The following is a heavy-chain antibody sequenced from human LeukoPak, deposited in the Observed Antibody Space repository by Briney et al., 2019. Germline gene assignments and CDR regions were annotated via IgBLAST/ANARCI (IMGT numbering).Heavy chain of an antibody. CDR3: AKGPLRGTAAAIDY. CDR2: ISYDGRNK. Sequence: PGKSLRLSCAASGFTFNNYGMHWVRQAPGKGLEWVAVISYDGRNKHYPDSVKGRFTISRDISTDTLWLQMDSLRTEDTAVYYCAKGPLRGTAAAIDYWGQRTLVTVSS. D-gene: IGHD2-2*01. V-gene: IGHV3-30*18. J-gene: IGHJ4*02. CDR1: GFTFNNYG.